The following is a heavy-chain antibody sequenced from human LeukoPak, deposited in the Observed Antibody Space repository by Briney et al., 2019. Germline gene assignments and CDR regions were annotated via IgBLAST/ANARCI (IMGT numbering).Heavy chain of an antibody. V-gene: IGHV3-48*04. CDR1: GFTFSTYS. CDR3: ASASVDTAMVTVDY. Sequence: GGSLRLSCAAPGFTFSTYSMNWVRQAPGKGLEWVSYISTSGRTMYYADSVKGRFTISRDNAKNSLYLQMNSLRAADTAIYYCASASVDTAMVTVDYWGQGTLVTVSS. J-gene: IGHJ4*02. D-gene: IGHD5-18*01. CDR2: ISTSGRTM.